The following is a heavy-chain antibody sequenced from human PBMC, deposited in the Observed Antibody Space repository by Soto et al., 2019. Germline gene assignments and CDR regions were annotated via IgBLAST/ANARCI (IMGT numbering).Heavy chain of an antibody. Sequence: PSETLSLTCAVSGGSISSSNSWSWVRQPQGKGLEWIGEIYHRGSTNYKPSLKSRVTISVDKSKIQFSLKLSSVSAADTAVYYCARDQGSSGSLGYWGQGTLVTVSS. J-gene: IGHJ4*02. CDR2: IYHRGST. CDR3: ARDQGSSGSLGY. D-gene: IGHD3-22*01. V-gene: IGHV4-4*02. CDR1: GGSISSSNS.